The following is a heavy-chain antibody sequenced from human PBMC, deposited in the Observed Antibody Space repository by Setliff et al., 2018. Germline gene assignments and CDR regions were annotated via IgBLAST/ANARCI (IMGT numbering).Heavy chain of an antibody. CDR2: IWYDGSNK. V-gene: IGHV3-33*01. CDR1: GSTFSSYG. CDR3: ARDRPGAIFGVVTPFDY. D-gene: IGHD3-3*01. J-gene: IGHJ4*02. Sequence: LRLSCAASGSTFSSYGMHWVRQAPGKGLEWVAVIWYDGSNKYYADSVKGRFTISRDNSKNSLYLQMNSLRAEDTAVYYCARDRPGAIFGVVTPFDYWGQGTLVTVSS.